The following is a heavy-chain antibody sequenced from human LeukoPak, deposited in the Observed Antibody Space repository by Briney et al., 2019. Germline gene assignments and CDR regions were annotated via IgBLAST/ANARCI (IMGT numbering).Heavy chain of an antibody. D-gene: IGHD2-8*01. CDR1: GFTFSSYS. CDR3: ASEMGDY. CDR2: ISSSSTI. V-gene: IGHV3-48*01. Sequence: GGSLRLSCAASGFTFSSYSMNWVRQAPGKGLEWVSYISSSSTIYYADSVKGRFTISRDNAKNSLHLQMNSLRAEDTAVYYCASEMGDYWGQGTLVTVSS. J-gene: IGHJ4*02.